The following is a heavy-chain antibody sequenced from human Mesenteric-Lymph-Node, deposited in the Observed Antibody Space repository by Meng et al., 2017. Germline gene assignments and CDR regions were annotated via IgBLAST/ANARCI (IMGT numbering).Heavy chain of an antibody. D-gene: IGHD1-14*01. CDR3: GTIEGGLGTT. V-gene: IGHV1-2*02. Sequence: ASVKVSCKASGHTFTAYYVHWIRQAPGQGLEWSGWIYPNGGGTTFSQIFQGRVTMTSDTSTNTANMELSGLTFEDTAIYFCGTIEGGLGTTWGQGTQVTVSS. CDR1: GHTFTAYY. CDR2: IYPNGGGT. J-gene: IGHJ4*02.